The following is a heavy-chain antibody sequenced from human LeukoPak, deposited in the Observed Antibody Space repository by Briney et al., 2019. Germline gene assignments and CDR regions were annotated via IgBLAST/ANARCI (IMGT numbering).Heavy chain of an antibody. CDR2: IYSGGST. V-gene: IGHV3-66*02. J-gene: IGHJ4*02. CDR1: GFTVSSTY. D-gene: IGHD2-2*01. CDR3: ARGISSSSCCHFDH. Sequence: GGSLRLSCAASGFTVSSTYMTWVRQAPGKGLEWVSVIYSGGSTYSADSVKGRFTISRDNSKNTLYLEMNSLRAEDTAAYYCARGISSSSCCHFDHWGQRTLVTVSS.